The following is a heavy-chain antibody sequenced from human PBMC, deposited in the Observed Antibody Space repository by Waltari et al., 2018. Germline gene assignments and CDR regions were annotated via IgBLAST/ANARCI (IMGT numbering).Heavy chain of an antibody. CDR1: GYSFTGYY. J-gene: IGHJ4*02. CDR2: VITNSGDT. V-gene: IGHV1-2*06. CDR3: ARDPAGDGFYYFDY. D-gene: IGHD2-2*01. Sequence: QVQLVQSGAEVKTPGASVKVSCKAYGYSFTGYYIHWVRQAAGQGLEWMGRVITNSGDTNYAQKFQGRVTLTRDTSTSTGYMQLSGLRSDDTALYYCARDPAGDGFYYFDYWGQGSLVTVSS.